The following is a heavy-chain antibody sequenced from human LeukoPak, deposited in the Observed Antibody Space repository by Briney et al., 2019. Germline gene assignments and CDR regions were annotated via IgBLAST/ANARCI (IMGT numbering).Heavy chain of an antibody. CDR1: GGSISSYY. J-gene: IGHJ5*02. V-gene: IGHV4-4*07. Sequence: SETLSLTCTVSGGSISSYYWGWIRQPAGKGLEWFVRIYTSGGTNYNPSLKSRVTMSVDTSKNQFSLKLSSVTAADTAVYYCARVPRYCSGGSCYSGWFDPWGQGTLVTVSS. D-gene: IGHD2-15*01. CDR3: ARVPRYCSGGSCYSGWFDP. CDR2: IYTSGGT.